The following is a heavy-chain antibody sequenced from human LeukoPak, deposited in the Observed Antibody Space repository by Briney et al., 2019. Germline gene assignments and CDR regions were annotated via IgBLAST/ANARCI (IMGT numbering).Heavy chain of an antibody. CDR1: GSSFSSYS. D-gene: IGHD1-26*01. CDR3: ARGGGGRYLVY. Sequence: GGSLRLSCAASGSSFSSYSMNWVRQAPGKGLEWVSSISPSSSYKYYAESVKGRFTVSRDNAKKSLYLQMNSLRAEDTALYYCARGGGGRYLVYWGQGTLVTVSS. J-gene: IGHJ4*02. V-gene: IGHV3-21*04. CDR2: ISPSSSYK.